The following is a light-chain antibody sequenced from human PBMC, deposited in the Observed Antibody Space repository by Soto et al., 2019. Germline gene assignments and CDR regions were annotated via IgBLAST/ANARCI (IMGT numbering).Light chain of an antibody. V-gene: IGKV3-20*01. CDR3: HQFQNSPWT. CDR2: GTS. Sequence: EIVLTQSPGTLSLSPGERGTLSCRASQGVDNNYLVWYQQKPGQAPRLLICGTSSRATGIPDRFSGSGSGTHFTLTINRLEPEDVAVYYCHQFQNSPWTFGQGTKVDIK. CDR1: QGVDNNY. J-gene: IGKJ1*01.